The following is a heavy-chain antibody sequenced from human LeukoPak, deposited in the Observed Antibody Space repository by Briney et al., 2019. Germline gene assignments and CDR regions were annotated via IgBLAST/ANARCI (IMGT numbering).Heavy chain of an antibody. Sequence: GGSLRLSCAASGFTFTSYAMTWVRQAPGKGLEWVSAISGSGGSTYYSDSVKGRFTISRDNSKNTLYLQMNSLRAEDTAVYYCSKGSETSSPISGGYWGQGTLVTVSS. D-gene: IGHD6-13*01. CDR2: ISGSGGST. J-gene: IGHJ4*02. CDR1: GFTFTSYA. CDR3: SKGSETSSPISGGY. V-gene: IGHV3-23*01.